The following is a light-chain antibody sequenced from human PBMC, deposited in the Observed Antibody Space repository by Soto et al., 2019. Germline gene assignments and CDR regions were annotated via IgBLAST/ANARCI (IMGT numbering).Light chain of an antibody. Sequence: QSALTQPPSASGTPGQRVTISCSGSSSNIGSNYVYWYQQLPGTAPKLLIYRNNQRPSGVPDRFSGSKSGTSASLAISGLRSEYEADYYCAAWDDSLSALYVFGTGTKVTVL. V-gene: IGLV1-47*01. CDR3: AAWDDSLSALYV. CDR1: SSNIGSNY. CDR2: RNN. J-gene: IGLJ1*01.